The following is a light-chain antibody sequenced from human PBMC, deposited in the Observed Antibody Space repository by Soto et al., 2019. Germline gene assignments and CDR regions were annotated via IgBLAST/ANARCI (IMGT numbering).Light chain of an antibody. Sequence: DIQMTQPPSSVAASIGDRVSITSRASQGIRNWLAWYQQTPGKAPELLIFAASSMQSGVPSRFSGRGSGTEFTLTIDSLQPEDFATYYCQQTDSFPLSFGGGTKV. V-gene: IGKV1D-12*01. CDR2: AAS. CDR1: QGIRNW. J-gene: IGKJ4*01. CDR3: QQTDSFPLS.